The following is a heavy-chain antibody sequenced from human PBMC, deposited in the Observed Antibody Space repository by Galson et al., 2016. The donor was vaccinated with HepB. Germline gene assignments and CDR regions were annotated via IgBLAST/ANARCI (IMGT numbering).Heavy chain of an antibody. CDR2: VKRDGSER. D-gene: IGHD3-10*01. Sequence: SLRLSCAASGFTSSSYWMSWVRQAPGKGLEWVANVKRDGSERYYVDSVKGRFTISRDNAKNSLFLQMNSLRVEDTAVYYCARGANRGRPFDYRGQGTLVTVSS. J-gene: IGHJ4*02. V-gene: IGHV3-7*03. CDR1: GFTSSSYW. CDR3: ARGANRGRPFDY.